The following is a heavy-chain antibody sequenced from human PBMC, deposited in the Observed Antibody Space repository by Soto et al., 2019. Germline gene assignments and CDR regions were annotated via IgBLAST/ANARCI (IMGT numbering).Heavy chain of an antibody. CDR3: ALLRSDHYGSGKDGGFDI. Sequence: QTGGSLRLSCAASGFTFSSYAMSWVRQAPGKGLEWVSAISGSGGSTYYADSVKGRFTISRDNSKNTLYLQMNSLRAEDTAVYYCALLRSDHYGSGKDGGFDIWGQGTMVTVSS. J-gene: IGHJ3*02. CDR1: GFTFSSYA. V-gene: IGHV3-23*01. D-gene: IGHD3-10*01. CDR2: ISGSGGST.